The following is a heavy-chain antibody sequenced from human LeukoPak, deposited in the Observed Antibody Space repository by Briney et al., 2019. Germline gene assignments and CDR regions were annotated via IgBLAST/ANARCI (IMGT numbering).Heavy chain of an antibody. D-gene: IGHD3-10*01. CDR1: GGSISSGSYY. CDR2: IYHSGST. V-gene: IGHV4-30-2*01. J-gene: IGHJ4*02. CDR3: ARLLIPRGLYGSGSRSDY. Sequence: SQTLSLTCTVSGGSISSGSYYWSWIRQPPGRGLEWIGYIYHSGSTYSNPSLKSRVTISVDTSKNQFSLKLSSVTAADTAVYYCARLLIPRGLYGSGSRSDYWGQGTLVTVSS.